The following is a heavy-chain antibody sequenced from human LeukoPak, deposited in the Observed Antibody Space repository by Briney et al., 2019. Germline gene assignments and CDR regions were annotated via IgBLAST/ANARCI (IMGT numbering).Heavy chain of an antibody. J-gene: IGHJ4*02. Sequence: TGGSLRLSCAASGFTFSSYAMSWVRQAPGKGLEWVSDISGSGGSTYYAYSVKCRFTISRDNAKNTLYLQKNRLRAEDTAVYYCAKDLGVDGSGWYFVYWGQGTLVTVSS. CDR3: AKDLGVDGSGWYFVY. D-gene: IGHD6-19*01. V-gene: IGHV3-23*01. CDR2: ISGSGGST. CDR1: GFTFSSYA.